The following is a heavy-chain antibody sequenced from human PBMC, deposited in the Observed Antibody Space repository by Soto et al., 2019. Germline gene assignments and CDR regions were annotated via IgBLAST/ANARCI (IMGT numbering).Heavy chain of an antibody. J-gene: IGHJ5*02. CDR3: ARARYCSGGSCYIWFDP. D-gene: IGHD2-15*01. V-gene: IGHV1-69*13. CDR1: GGTFSSYA. CDR2: IIPIFGTA. Sequence: SVKVSCKASGGTFSSYAISWVRQAPGQGLEWMGGIIPIFGTANYAQKFQGRVTITADESTSTAYMELSSLRSEDTAVYYCARARYCSGGSCYIWFDPWGQGTLVTVSS.